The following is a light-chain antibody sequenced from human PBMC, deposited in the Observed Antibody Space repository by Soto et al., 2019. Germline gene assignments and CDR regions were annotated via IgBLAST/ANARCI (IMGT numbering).Light chain of an antibody. Sequence: DIQITQYTTTLSASVGDRVIITCRASQSISDYLAWYQQKPGKAPKLLIYDASNLESGVPSTFSGSGSGTEFTLTISSLQPDDFATYYCQQYYIYLHMFGQGTMVDI. J-gene: IGKJ1*01. V-gene: IGKV1-5*01. CDR3: QQYYIYLHM. CDR1: QSISDY. CDR2: DAS.